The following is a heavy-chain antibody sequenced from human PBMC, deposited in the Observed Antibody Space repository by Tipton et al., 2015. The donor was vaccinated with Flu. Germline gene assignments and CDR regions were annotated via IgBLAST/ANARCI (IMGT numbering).Heavy chain of an antibody. Sequence: TLSLTCSVSGGSISSYYWSWIRQSPGKGLGWIGYISYSGSTNYNPPLKSRVTISVDTSKNQFPLKLSSVTAADTAVYYCARLSSNWYHQLDNWGQGTLVTVSS. V-gene: IGHV4-59*01. CDR1: GGSISSYY. D-gene: IGHD6-13*01. CDR2: ISYSGST. J-gene: IGHJ4*02. CDR3: ARLSSNWYHQLDN.